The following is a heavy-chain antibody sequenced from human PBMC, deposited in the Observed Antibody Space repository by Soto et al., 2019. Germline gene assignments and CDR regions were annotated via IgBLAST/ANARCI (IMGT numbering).Heavy chain of an antibody. Sequence: GASVKVSCKASGYTFTGYYMHWVRQAPGQGLEWMGWMNPNSGNTDYALKFQGRVTMTRNTSISTAYMELSSLRSEDTAVYYCARPIIAAAALDAFDIWGQGTMVTVSS. CDR3: ARPIIAAAALDAFDI. J-gene: IGHJ3*02. CDR1: GYTFTGYY. CDR2: MNPNSGNT. D-gene: IGHD6-13*01. V-gene: IGHV1-8*02.